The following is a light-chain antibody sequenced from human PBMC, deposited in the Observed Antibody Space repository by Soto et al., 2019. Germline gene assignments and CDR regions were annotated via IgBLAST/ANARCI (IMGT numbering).Light chain of an antibody. CDR2: AAS. V-gene: IGKV1-39*01. CDR3: QQYNSYPRT. J-gene: IGKJ1*01. CDR1: QSISSY. Sequence: DIHMTHSPSSLSASLGDIVTITCRASQSISSYLNWYQQKPGKAPKLLIYAASSLQSGVPSRFSGTGSGTEFTLTISSLQPDDFATYYCQQYNSYPRTFGQGTKVDIK.